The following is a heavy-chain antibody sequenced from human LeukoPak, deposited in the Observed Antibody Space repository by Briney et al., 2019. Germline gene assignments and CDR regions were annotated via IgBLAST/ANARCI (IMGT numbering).Heavy chain of an antibody. CDR2: ISGSGGTT. J-gene: IGHJ4*02. Sequence: GWSLRLSCAASGFTFSNSAMNWVRQAPGKGLEGVSVISGSGGTTYYADSVKGRFTIARDNSKNTLFLQMNSLRAEDTAVYYCAKGTRSSTWSSVDFWGQGTLVTVSS. V-gene: IGHV3-23*01. D-gene: IGHD2-2*01. CDR1: GFTFSNSA. CDR3: AKGTRSSTWSSVDF.